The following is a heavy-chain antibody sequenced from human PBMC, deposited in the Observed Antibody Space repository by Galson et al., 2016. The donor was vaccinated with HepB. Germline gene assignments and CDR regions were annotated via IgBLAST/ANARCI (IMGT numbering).Heavy chain of an antibody. CDR2: IVPLFGTS. CDR3: ARDSLGYCRSSTCNNGVGTTFNI. D-gene: IGHD2-2*02. CDR1: GGTLRTSA. V-gene: IGHV1-69*13. J-gene: IGHJ3*02. Sequence: SVKVSCKASGGTLRTSALTWMRQAPGQGLEWMGAIVPLFGTSTYAQNFQGRLTITADESTSTGYMELSSLKSEDTAMYYCARDSLGYCRSSTCNNGVGTTFNIWGQGEMVTVSS.